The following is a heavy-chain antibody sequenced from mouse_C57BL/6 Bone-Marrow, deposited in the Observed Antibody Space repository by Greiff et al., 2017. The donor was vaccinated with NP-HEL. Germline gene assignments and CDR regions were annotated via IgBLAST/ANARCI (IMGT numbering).Heavy chain of an antibody. CDR2: ISSGGDYI. J-gene: IGHJ2*01. D-gene: IGHD1-1*01. CDR3: TREGITTAHFDY. Sequence: EVQRVESGEGLVKPGGSLKLSCAASGFTFSSYAMSWVRQTPEKRLEWVAYISSGGDYIYYADTVKGRFTISRDNARNTLYLQMSSLKSEDTAMYYCTREGITTAHFDYWGQGTTLTVSS. V-gene: IGHV5-9-1*02. CDR1: GFTFSSYA.